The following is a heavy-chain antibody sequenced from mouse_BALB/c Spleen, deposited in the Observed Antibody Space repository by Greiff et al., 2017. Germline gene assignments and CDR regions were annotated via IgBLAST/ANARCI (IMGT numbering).Heavy chain of an antibody. CDR2: ISYSGST. J-gene: IGHJ4*01. CDR1: GYSITSDYA. D-gene: IGHD1-1*01. V-gene: IGHV3-2*02. CDR3: ARKGRWGAMDY. Sequence: EVQLQESGPGLVKPSQSLSLTCTVTGYSITSDYAWNWIRQFPGNKLEWMGYISYSGSTSYNPSLKSRISITRDTSKNQFFLQLNSVTTEDTATYYCARKGRWGAMDYWGQGTSVTVSS.